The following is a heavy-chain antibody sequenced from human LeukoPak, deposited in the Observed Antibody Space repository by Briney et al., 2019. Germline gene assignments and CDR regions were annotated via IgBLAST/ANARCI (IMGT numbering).Heavy chain of an antibody. J-gene: IGHJ4*02. D-gene: IGHD2-8*01. Sequence: SETLSLTCTVSGGSISNSYWTWIRQPPGKGLEWIGHIYYSGSTYFNPSLKSRVTISVDTSKNQFSLKLSSVTAADTAVYYCASEMAGDVSGYFDYWGQGTLVTVSS. CDR2: IYYSGST. CDR1: GGSISNSY. V-gene: IGHV4-59*08. CDR3: ASEMAGDVSGYFDY.